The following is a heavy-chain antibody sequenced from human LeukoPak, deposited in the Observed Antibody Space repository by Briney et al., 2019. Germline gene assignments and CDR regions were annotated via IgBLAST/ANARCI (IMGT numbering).Heavy chain of an antibody. Sequence: GGSLRLSCAAPGSNFDEYAMYGSVQAPGRGLEWVSLISGDGGITAYADSVKGRFTISRDNSENSLSLQMKSLRSEDSALYYCAKARRSGTQYSDFDFWGQGTLVTVDS. CDR2: ISGDGGIT. V-gene: IGHV3-43*02. CDR3: AKARRSGTQYSDFDF. J-gene: IGHJ4*02. D-gene: IGHD1-26*01. CDR1: GSNFDEYA.